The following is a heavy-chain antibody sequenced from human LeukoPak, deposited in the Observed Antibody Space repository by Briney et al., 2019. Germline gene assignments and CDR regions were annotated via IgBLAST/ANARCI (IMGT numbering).Heavy chain of an antibody. Sequence: SETLSLTCTVSGGSISSYYWSWIRQPPGKGLEWIGYIYYSGSTSYNPSLKSRVTISVDTSKNQFSLKLSSVTAADTAVYYCARALYYYYGMDVWGHGTTVTVSS. CDR3: ARALYYYYGMDV. J-gene: IGHJ6*02. CDR1: GGSISSYY. V-gene: IGHV4-59*01. CDR2: IYYSGST.